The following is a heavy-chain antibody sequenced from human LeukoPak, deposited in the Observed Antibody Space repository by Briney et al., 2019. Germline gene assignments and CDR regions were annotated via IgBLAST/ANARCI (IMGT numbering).Heavy chain of an antibody. CDR3: ARDLEGYSCGDLFDY. D-gene: IGHD5-18*01. CDR1: GFTFSSYG. CDR2: IWYDGSNK. V-gene: IGHV3-33*01. J-gene: IGHJ4*02. Sequence: RAGGSLRLSCAASGFTFSSYGMHWVRQAPGKGLEWVAVIWYDGSNKYYADSVKGRFTISRDNAKNSLYLQMNSLRAEDTAVYYCARDLEGYSCGDLFDYWGQGTLVTVSS.